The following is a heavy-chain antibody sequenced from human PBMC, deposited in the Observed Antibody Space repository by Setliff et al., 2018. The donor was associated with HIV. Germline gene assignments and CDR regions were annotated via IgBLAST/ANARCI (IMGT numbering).Heavy chain of an antibody. Sequence: PSETLSLTCAVYGGSFSGYYWSWIRQPPGKGLEWIGEINHSGSTNYNPSLKSRVTISVDTSKNQFSLKLSSVTAEDTAVYYCARVDGYDFWSGYYTPHAFDIWGQGTMVTVSS. J-gene: IGHJ3*02. CDR3: ARVDGYDFWSGYYTPHAFDI. D-gene: IGHD3-3*01. CDR1: GGSFSGYY. CDR2: INHSGST. V-gene: IGHV4-34*01.